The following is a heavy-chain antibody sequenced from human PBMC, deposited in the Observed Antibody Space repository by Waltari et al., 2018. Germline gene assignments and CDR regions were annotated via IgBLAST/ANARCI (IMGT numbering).Heavy chain of an antibody. CDR3: ARQCKGYNYGLGDYYYYGMDV. Sequence: QLQLQESGPGLVKPSETLSLTCTVPGGSISSSTYYWGWIRQPPGKGLEWIGSIYYSGTTYYNPSLKSRVTISVDTSKNQFSLKLSSVTAADTAMYYCARQCKGYNYGLGDYYYYGMDVWGQGTTVTVSS. CDR2: IYYSGTT. CDR1: GGSISSSTYY. V-gene: IGHV4-39*01. J-gene: IGHJ6*02. D-gene: IGHD5-18*01.